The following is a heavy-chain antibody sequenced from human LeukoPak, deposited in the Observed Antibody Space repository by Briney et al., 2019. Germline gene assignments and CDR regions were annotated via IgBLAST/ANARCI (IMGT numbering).Heavy chain of an antibody. CDR1: GFTFSSYD. CDR2: IGFAGDT. CDR3: ARFQSSSAYFDY. D-gene: IGHD6-13*01. J-gene: IGHJ4*02. V-gene: IGHV3-13*01. Sequence: AGGSLRLPCAASGFTFSSYDMHWVRQPTGKGLEWVSAIGFAGDTYYAGSVKGRFTISRENAKNSLHLQMNSLRAGDTAVYYCARFQSSSAYFDYWGQGTLVTVSS.